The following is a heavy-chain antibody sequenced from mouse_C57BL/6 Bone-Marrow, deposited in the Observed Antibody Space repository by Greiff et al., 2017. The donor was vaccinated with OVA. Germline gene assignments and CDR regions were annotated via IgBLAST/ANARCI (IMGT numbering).Heavy chain of an antibody. Sequence: QVQLQQPGAELVRPGTSVKMSCKASGYTFTNYWIGWAKQRPGHGLEWIGDIYPGGGYTNYNEKFKGKATLTADKSSSTAYMQFSSLTSEDAAIYYCARHYGNYDYWGQGTTLTVSS. V-gene: IGHV1-63*01. J-gene: IGHJ2*01. CDR2: IYPGGGYT. CDR1: GYTFTNYW. CDR3: ARHYGNYDY. D-gene: IGHD2-1*01.